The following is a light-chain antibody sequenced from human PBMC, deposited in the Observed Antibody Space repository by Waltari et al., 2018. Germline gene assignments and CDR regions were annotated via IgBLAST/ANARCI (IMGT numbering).Light chain of an antibody. CDR3: QQYNNWPYT. CDR2: GAS. J-gene: IGKJ2*01. Sequence: IVLTQSPGILSLSPGDRATLSCRASRPLTTNLAWYQQRIGQAPRLLIYGASTRATGFPPRFSGSGSGTEFTLTITSLQSEDYALYFCQQYNNWPYTFGQGIQLDIK. V-gene: IGKV3-15*01. CDR1: RPLTTN.